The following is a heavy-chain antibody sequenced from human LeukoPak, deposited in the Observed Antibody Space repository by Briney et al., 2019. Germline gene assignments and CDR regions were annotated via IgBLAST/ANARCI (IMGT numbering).Heavy chain of an antibody. D-gene: IGHD2-2*01. V-gene: IGHV1-2*02. Sequence: ASVKVSCKASGYTFTSYEINWVRQAPGQGLEWMGWINPNSGGTNYAQKFQGRVTMTRDTSISTAYMELSRLRSDDTAVYYCARGHLVASGGYNWFDPWGQGTLVTVSS. CDR1: GYTFTSYE. CDR2: INPNSGGT. J-gene: IGHJ5*02. CDR3: ARGHLVASGGYNWFDP.